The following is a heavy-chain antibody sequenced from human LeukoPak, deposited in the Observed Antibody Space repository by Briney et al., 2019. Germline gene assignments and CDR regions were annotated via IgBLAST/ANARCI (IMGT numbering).Heavy chain of an antibody. CDR3: ARDSPRGAFDI. V-gene: IGHV3-53*01. CDR1: GFTVSSNY. CDR2: IYSGGST. J-gene: IGHJ3*02. Sequence: GGSLRLSCAASGFTVSSNYMSWVRQAPGKGLEWVSVIYSGGSTYYADSVKGRFTISRDNSENTLYLQMNSLRAEDTAVYYCARDSPRGAFDIWGQGTMVTVSS.